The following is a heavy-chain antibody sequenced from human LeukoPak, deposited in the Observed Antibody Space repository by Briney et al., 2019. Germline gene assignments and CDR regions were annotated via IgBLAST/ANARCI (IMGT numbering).Heavy chain of an antibody. CDR1: GASISSTSYH. V-gene: IGHV4-39*07. CDR2: VYYTGRA. CDR3: ARAKKKDAFDI. J-gene: IGHJ3*02. Sequence: SETLSLTCTVSGASISSTSYHWAWIRQPPGKGLEWIATVYYTGRAYYNPSLKSRVTISVDTSKSQFSLKLSSVTAADTAVYYCARAKKKDAFDIWGQGTMVTVSS.